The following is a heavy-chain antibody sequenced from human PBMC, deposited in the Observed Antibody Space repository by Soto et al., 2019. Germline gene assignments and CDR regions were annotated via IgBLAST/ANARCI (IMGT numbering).Heavy chain of an antibody. CDR1: GFTFSYYS. Sequence: EVQLVESGGGLVQPGGSLRLSCAASGFTFSYYSMNWVRQAPGKGLEWVSYISSGSTTIYYAESVKGRFTISRDNGKNSLYLQMNSLRAEDTAVYYCAREAAGDFSDYWGQGTLVTVSS. V-gene: IGHV3-48*01. J-gene: IGHJ4*02. CDR3: AREAAGDFSDY. D-gene: IGHD3-16*01. CDR2: ISSGSTTI.